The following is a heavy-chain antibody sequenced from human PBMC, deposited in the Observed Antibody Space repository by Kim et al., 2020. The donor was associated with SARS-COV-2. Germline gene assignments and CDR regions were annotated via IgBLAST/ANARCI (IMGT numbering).Heavy chain of an antibody. D-gene: IGHD6-19*01. CDR3: ARSRGGSGWYFIDY. Sequence: NPSLKSRVTISLDTSKNQFSLKLSSVTAADTAMYYCARSRGGSGWYFIDYWGQGTLVTVSS. J-gene: IGHJ4*02. V-gene: IGHV4-39*01.